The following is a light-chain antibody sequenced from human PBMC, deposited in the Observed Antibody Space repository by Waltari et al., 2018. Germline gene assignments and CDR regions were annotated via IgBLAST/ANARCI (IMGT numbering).Light chain of an antibody. Sequence: DIVMTQSPDSLAVSLGERATINCKSSQSVLYSSNNKNYLAWYQQKPGQPPKLLIYWASTRESGVPDRFSGSGSETDFTLTISSLQAEDVAVYYCQQYYGTPPYTFGQGTKLEIK. CDR3: QQYYGTPPYT. J-gene: IGKJ2*01. CDR1: QSVLYSSNNKNY. CDR2: WAS. V-gene: IGKV4-1*01.